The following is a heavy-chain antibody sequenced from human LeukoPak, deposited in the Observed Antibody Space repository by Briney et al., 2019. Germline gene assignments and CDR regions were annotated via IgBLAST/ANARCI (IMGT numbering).Heavy chain of an antibody. CDR2: INHSGST. V-gene: IGHV4-34*01. CDR1: GGSFSGYY. D-gene: IGHD3-10*01. J-gene: IGHJ6*03. CDR3: ARGPSSYGSGSYYNFYYYYYMDV. Sequence: SETLSLTCAVYGGSFSGYYWSWIRQPPGKGLEWIGEINHSGSTNYNPSLKSRVTISVDTSENQFSLKLSSVTAADTAVYYCARGPSSYGSGSYYNFYYYYYMDVWGKGTTVTVSS.